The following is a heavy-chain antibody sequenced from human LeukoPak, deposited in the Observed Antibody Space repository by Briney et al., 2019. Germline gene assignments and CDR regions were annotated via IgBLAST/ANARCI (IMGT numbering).Heavy chain of an antibody. CDR2: IIWDGSTT. Sequence: PGGFLRLSCVASGFSFGDYGMHWVRQAPGKGLEWVSRIIWDGSTTDYADSVRGRFTMSRDNSKNSLFLEMNGLTVEDSALYFCAIDRGIRRLGIYYYMDVWGKGTRVTVSS. V-gene: IGHV3-43D*04. CDR1: GFSFGDYG. J-gene: IGHJ6*03. CDR3: AIDRGIRRLGIYYYMDV. D-gene: IGHD1-1*01.